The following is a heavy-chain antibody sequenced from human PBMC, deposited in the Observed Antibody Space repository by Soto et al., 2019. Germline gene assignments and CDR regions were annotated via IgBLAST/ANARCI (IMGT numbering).Heavy chain of an antibody. CDR2: INTGNGNT. V-gene: IGHV1-3*04. CDR1: GYTFTSYA. Sequence: ASVKVSCKASGYTFTSYAIHWVRQAPGQRLEWMGWINTGNGNTKYSQKFQGRVTITRDTSARTAYMDLSSLTSEDTAVYHCAREACRGGGCYGFGYWGQGTLVTVSS. CDR3: AREACRGGGCYGFGY. D-gene: IGHD2-15*01. J-gene: IGHJ4*02.